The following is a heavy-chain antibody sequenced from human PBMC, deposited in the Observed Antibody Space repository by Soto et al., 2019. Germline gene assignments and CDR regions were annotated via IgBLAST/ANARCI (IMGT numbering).Heavy chain of an antibody. Sequence: QVQLVQSGAEEKKPGASLKVSCKASGYTFTSYAMHWGRQAPGQRLEWMGWINAGNGNTKYSQKLQGRVTITRDTSASTAYMELSSLRSEDTAVYYCARSIVVVTALDYWGQGTLVTVSS. CDR1: GYTFTSYA. V-gene: IGHV1-3*05. CDR2: INAGNGNT. J-gene: IGHJ4*02. D-gene: IGHD2-21*02. CDR3: ARSIVVVTALDY.